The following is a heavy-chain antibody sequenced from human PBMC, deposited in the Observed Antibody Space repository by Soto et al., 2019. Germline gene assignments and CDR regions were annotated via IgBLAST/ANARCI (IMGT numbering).Heavy chain of an antibody. CDR2: IYSGGST. J-gene: IGHJ4*02. Sequence: GGSLRLSCAASGFTVSSNYMSSVRQAPGKGLEWVSVIYSGGSTYYADSVKGRFTISRDNSKNTLYLQMNSLRAEDTAVYYCASHCSGGSCYQVDYWGQGTLVTVSS. D-gene: IGHD2-15*01. CDR3: ASHCSGGSCYQVDY. V-gene: IGHV3-53*01. CDR1: GFTVSSNY.